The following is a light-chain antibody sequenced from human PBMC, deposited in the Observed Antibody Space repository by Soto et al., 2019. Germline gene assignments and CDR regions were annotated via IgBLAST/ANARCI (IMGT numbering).Light chain of an antibody. V-gene: IGLV7-43*01. CDR1: TGPVSRGYY. J-gene: IGLJ1*01. Sequence: QTVVTQEPSLTVSPGGTVTLTCASSTGPVSRGYYPNWFQQKPGQAPRALIYDTGIKHSWTPGRFSGSLLGGKAVLTLSGAQPEDEAEYYCLLSYGGTYDFGPGTKVTVL. CDR2: DTG. CDR3: LLSYGGTYD.